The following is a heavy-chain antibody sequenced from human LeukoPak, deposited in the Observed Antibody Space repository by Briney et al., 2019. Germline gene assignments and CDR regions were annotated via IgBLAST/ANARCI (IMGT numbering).Heavy chain of an antibody. CDR2: IYPGDSDT. V-gene: IGHV5-51*01. CDR1: GYTFTNYW. CDR3: ARRFGRTTDY. D-gene: IGHD1-1*01. Sequence: GESLKISCKGSGYTFTNYWIAWVRQMSGKGLEWMGTIYPGDSDTRYSSSFQSQVTISADKSISTAYLQWSSLKASDTAMYYCARRFGRTTDYWGQGTLVTVSS. J-gene: IGHJ4*02.